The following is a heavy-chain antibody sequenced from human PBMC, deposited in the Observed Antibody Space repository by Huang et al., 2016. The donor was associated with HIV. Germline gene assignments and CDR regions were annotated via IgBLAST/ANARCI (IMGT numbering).Heavy chain of an antibody. CDR2: INNYGRIT. CDR3: ARQRSSDGVEEAFDI. D-gene: IGHD3-22*01. CDR1: GFTFRSYW. V-gene: IGHV3-74*03. J-gene: IGHJ3*02. Sequence: EVQLVESGGGLVQPGGSLRLSCAVSGFTFRSYWMHWVRQAPGKGLVWLSRINNYGRITTYADSVKGRITISRDNARNTMYFQMTTLSAGDTAVYYCARQRSSDGVEEAFDIWGPGTLVTVAS.